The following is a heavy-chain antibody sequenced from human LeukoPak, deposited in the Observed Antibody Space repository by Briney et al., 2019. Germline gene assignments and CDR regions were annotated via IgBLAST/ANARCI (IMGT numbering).Heavy chain of an antibody. V-gene: IGHV3-48*01. CDR1: GFSFDNYG. Sequence: GGSLRLSCVTSGFSFDNYGMSWVRQAPGKGLEWISYFSSRKNIVNYADSVKGRFTISRDKAKTSLYLQMNSLRAEDTAVYYCVRDQQWESPHYFDYWGQGTLVTVSS. CDR2: FSSRKNIV. J-gene: IGHJ4*02. D-gene: IGHD1-26*01. CDR3: VRDQQWESPHYFDY.